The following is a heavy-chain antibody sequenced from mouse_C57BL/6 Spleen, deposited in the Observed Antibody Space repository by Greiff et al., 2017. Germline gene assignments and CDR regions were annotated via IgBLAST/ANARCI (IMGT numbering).Heavy chain of an antibody. CDR2: IDPEGGAT. CDR3: AGYYSNAFDY. D-gene: IGHD2-5*01. V-gene: IGHV14-2*01. J-gene: IGHJ2*01. Sequence: EVQLQQSGAELVKPGASVKLSCTASGFNIKDYYMHWVKQRAEQGLEWIGMIDPEGGATKNAPHFQGKATITADTSSNTAYLQLSSLTSEATAVYYCAGYYSNAFDYWGQGTTLTVS. CDR1: GFNIKDYY.